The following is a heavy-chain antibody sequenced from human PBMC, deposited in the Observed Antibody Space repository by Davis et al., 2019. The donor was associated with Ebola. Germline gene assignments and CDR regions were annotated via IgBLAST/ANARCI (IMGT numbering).Heavy chain of an antibody. V-gene: IGHV3-7*01. D-gene: IGHD3-10*01. J-gene: IGHJ4*02. CDR2: IKDDGTET. CDR3: ARYGRMIDY. CDR1: GFTFSDYY. Sequence: GGSLRLSCVASGFTFSDYYMSWIRQAPGKGLEWVATIKDDGTETYYVDSVKGRFSLSRDNARNSLFLQMNSLRVEDTAVYFCARYGRMIDYWGRGTLVTVSA.